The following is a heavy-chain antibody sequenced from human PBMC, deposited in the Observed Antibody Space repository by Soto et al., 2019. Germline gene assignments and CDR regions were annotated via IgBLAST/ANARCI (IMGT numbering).Heavy chain of an antibody. CDR2: MRSKAYGGTT. D-gene: IGHD3-22*01. J-gene: IGHJ3*02. Sequence: GGSLRLSCTASGFTFGDYAMSWVRQAPGKGLEWVGFMRSKAYGGTTEYAASVKGRFTISRDDSKSIAYLQMNSLKTEDTAVYYCTRDKPSSTYYYDSSGYCDAFDIWGQGTMVTVSS. V-gene: IGHV3-49*04. CDR1: GFTFGDYA. CDR3: TRDKPSSTYYYDSSGYCDAFDI.